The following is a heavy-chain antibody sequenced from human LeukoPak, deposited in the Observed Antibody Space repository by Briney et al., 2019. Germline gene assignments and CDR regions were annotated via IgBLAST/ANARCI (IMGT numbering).Heavy chain of an antibody. D-gene: IGHD3-10*01. CDR1: GGSISSYY. CDR2: LYHSGST. Sequence: SETLSLTCTVSGGSISSYYWSWIRQPPGKGLEWIGELYHSGSTNYNPSLKSRVTISVDKSKNQFSLKLSSVTAADTAVYYCPRSTMVRGVTPSYWYFDLWGRGTLVTVSS. V-gene: IGHV4-59*12. J-gene: IGHJ2*01. CDR3: PRSTMVRGVTPSYWYFDL.